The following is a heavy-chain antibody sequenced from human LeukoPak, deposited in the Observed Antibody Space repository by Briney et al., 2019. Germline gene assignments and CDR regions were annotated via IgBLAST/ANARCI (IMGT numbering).Heavy chain of an antibody. Sequence: GGSLRLTCVVSGISLSNYALTWVRQAPGKGLEWVAYISERGGSTTYADSVKGRFTTSRDTSLNTLYLQMNNLRAEDTAVYFCAKRGVVIRGILVIGYHQEAYHYDFWGQGVLVTVSS. CDR3: AKRGVVIRGILVIGYHQEAYHYDF. J-gene: IGHJ4*02. D-gene: IGHD3-10*01. CDR1: GISLSNYA. CDR2: ISERGGST. V-gene: IGHV3-23*01.